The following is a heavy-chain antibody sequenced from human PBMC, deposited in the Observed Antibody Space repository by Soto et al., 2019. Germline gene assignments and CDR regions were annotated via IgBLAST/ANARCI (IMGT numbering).Heavy chain of an antibody. D-gene: IGHD6-13*01. CDR2: ISGSDGST. CDR1: GFPFSSNA. V-gene: IGHV3-23*01. Sequence: EVQLLESGGGLVQPGGSLRVSCAASGFPFSSNALSWVRLAPGKGLEWVSTISGSDGSTYYADPVKGRFTISRDSSRNTLYLQMNSLRAEDTAVYYCAKEAAAGLYFFDYWGQGTLLTVSS. CDR3: AKEAAAGLYFFDY. J-gene: IGHJ4*02.